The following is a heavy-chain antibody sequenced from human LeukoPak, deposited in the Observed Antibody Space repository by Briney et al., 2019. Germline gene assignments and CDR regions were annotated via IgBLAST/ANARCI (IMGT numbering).Heavy chain of an antibody. V-gene: IGHV3-48*03. D-gene: IGHD4-11*01. CDR3: ARSADYLHDAFDI. CDR1: GFTFSSYE. CDR2: ISSSGSTI. J-gene: IGHJ3*02. Sequence: GGSLRLSCAASGFTFSSYEMNWVRQAPGKGLEWVSYISSSGSTIYYADSVKGRFTISRDNAKNSLYLQMNSLRAEDTAVYYCARSADYLHDAFDIWGLGTMVTVSS.